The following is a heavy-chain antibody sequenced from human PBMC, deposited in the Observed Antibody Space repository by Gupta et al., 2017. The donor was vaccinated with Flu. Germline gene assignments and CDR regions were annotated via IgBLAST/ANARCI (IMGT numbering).Heavy chain of an antibody. Sequence: RQAPGKGREWVSSISSSSTYVYYADSVKGRFTLSRDNAENSLYLQMNSLRAEDTAVYYCARSLIPGTFEGDYWGQGTLVTGSS. CDR3: ARSLIPGTFEGDY. J-gene: IGHJ4*02. D-gene: IGHD1-7*01. V-gene: IGHV3-21*01. CDR2: ISSSSTYV.